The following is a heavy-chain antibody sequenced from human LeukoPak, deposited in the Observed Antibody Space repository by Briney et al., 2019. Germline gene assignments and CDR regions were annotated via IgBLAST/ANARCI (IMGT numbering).Heavy chain of an antibody. CDR1: GFTISSYS. J-gene: IGHJ4*02. V-gene: IGHV3-21*01. D-gene: IGHD6-13*01. Sequence: KTGGSLRLSCAASGFTISSYSMNWVRQAPGKGLEWVSSISSSSSYIYYADSVKGRFTISRDNAKNSLYLQMNSLRAEDTAVYYCARSPQGVAAAGNLGMDYWGQGTLVTVSS. CDR3: ARSPQGVAAAGNLGMDY. CDR2: ISSSSSYI.